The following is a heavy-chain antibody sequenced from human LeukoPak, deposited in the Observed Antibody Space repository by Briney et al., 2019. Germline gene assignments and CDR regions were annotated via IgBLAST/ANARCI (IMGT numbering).Heavy chain of an antibody. J-gene: IGHJ6*03. CDR2: IYYSGST. CDR3: ARGGGVCSSTSCRAYYYYYYYYMDA. CDR1: GGSISSYY. D-gene: IGHD2-2*01. Sequence: SETLSLTCTVSGGSISSYYWSWIRQPPGKGLEWIGYIYYSGSTNYNPSLNSRVTISVDTSKNQFSLKLSSVTAADTAVYYCARGGGVCSSTSCRAYYYYYYYYMDAWGKGTTVTVSS. V-gene: IGHV4-59*01.